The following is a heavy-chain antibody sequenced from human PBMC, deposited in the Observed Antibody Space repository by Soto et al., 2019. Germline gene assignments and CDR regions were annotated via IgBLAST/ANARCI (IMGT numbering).Heavy chain of an antibody. D-gene: IGHD2-2*01. V-gene: IGHV4-39*01. J-gene: IGHJ5*02. Sequence: QLQLQESGPGLVKPSETLSLTCTVSGGSISSSSYYWGWIRQPPGKGLEWIGSIYYSGSTYYNPSLKSRVTISVDTSKNQFSLKLSSVTAADTAVYYCARPLGYCSSTSCPGRADNWFDPWGQGTLVTVSS. CDR3: ARPLGYCSSTSCPGRADNWFDP. CDR2: IYYSGST. CDR1: GGSISSSSYY.